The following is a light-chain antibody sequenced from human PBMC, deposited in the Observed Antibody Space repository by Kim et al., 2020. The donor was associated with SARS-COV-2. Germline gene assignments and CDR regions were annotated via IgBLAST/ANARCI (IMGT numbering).Light chain of an antibody. V-gene: IGLV2-8*01. CDR1: SSDVGGYNY. CDR3: SSYAGSKNV. CDR2: EVN. J-gene: IGLJ1*01. Sequence: QSALTQPPSASGSPGQSVTISCTGTSSDVGGYNYVSWYQQHPGQAPKLMIYEVNKRHSGVPDRFSGSKSGNTASLTVSGLQAEDEADYYCSSYAGSKNVFGTGTKVTVL.